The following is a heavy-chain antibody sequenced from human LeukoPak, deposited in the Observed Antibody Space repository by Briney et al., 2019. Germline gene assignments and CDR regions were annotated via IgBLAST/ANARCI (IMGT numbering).Heavy chain of an antibody. Sequence: GGSLRLSCAASGFTFSSYSMNWVRQAPGKGLEWVSSISSSSSYIYYADSVKGRFTISRDNAKNSLYLQMNSLRAEDTAVYYCARDGHYYDSSGYPYWGLGTLVTVSS. D-gene: IGHD3-22*01. CDR1: GFTFSSYS. V-gene: IGHV3-21*01. CDR3: ARDGHYYDSSGYPY. J-gene: IGHJ4*02. CDR2: ISSSSSYI.